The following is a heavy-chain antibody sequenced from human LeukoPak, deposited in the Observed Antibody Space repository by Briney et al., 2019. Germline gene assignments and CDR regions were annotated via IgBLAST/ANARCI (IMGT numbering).Heavy chain of an antibody. Sequence: GGSLTLSCKVSGFTFSDVAMTWVRQAPGKGLEWVGFIRRRSYSGTPGYAASVRGRFTISIDDSKNIAFLQMNNLKTEDTAIYYCSRDSHGDDVFDYWGQGAVVTVSS. CDR3: SRDSHGDDVFDY. J-gene: IGHJ4*02. V-gene: IGHV3-49*04. D-gene: IGHD3-3*01. CDR1: GFTFSDVA. CDR2: IRRRSYSGTP.